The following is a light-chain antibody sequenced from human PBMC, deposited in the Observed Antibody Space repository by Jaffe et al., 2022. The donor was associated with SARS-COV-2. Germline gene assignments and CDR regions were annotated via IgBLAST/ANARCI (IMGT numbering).Light chain of an antibody. CDR1: QSISPW. J-gene: IGKJ5*01. V-gene: IGKV1-5*03. CDR3: QQYSRYPIT. Sequence: DIQMTQSPSTLSASVGDRVTITCRASQSISPWLAWYQQKPGKAPKLLIYKASNLEGGVPSRFSGSGSGTEFSLTISSLQSDDSATYYCQQYSRYPITFGQGTRLDIK. CDR2: KAS.